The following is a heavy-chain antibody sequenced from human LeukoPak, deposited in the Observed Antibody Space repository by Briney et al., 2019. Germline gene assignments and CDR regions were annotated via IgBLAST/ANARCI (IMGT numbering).Heavy chain of an antibody. CDR2: IFHSGST. Sequence: SGTLSLTCVISGDFIGSGYWWSWVRQSPGKGLEWLGEIFHSGSTNYNPSLKSRVAISVDTSKNQFSLKLSSVTAADTAVYYCARVGMITFGGVIVPEWFDPWGQGTLVTVSS. V-gene: IGHV4-4*02. J-gene: IGHJ5*02. D-gene: IGHD3-16*02. CDR1: GDFIGSGYW. CDR3: ARVGMITFGGVIVPEWFDP.